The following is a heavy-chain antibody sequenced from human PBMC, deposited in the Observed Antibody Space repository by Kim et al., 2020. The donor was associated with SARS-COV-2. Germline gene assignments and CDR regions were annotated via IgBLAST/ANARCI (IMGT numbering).Heavy chain of an antibody. V-gene: IGHV5-10-1*01. CDR2: IDPSDSYT. CDR3: ARLGTGVKWELQGAFDI. J-gene: IGHJ3*02. D-gene: IGHD1-26*01. Sequence: GESLKISCKGSGYSFTSYWISWVRQMPGKGLEWMGRIDPSDSYTNYSPSFQGHVTISADKSISTAYLQWSSLKASDTAMYYCARLGTGVKWELQGAFDIWGQGTMVTVSS. CDR1: GYSFTSYW.